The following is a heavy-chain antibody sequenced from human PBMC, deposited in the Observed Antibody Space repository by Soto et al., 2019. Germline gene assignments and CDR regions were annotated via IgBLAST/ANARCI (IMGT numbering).Heavy chain of an antibody. Sequence: QVQLVQSGAEVKKPGASVKVSCKASGYTFTSYYMHWVRQAPGQGLEWMGIINPSGGSISYAQKFQGRVTMTRDTSTSTVYMELSSLRSEDTAVYYCARGQTYYDILAGYYVYYFDYWGQGTLVTVSS. J-gene: IGHJ4*02. CDR1: GYTFTSYY. D-gene: IGHD3-9*01. V-gene: IGHV1-46*03. CDR3: ARGQTYYDILAGYYVYYFDY. CDR2: INPSGGSI.